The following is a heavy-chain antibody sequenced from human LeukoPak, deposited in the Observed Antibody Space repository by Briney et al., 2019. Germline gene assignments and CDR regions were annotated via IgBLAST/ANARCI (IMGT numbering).Heavy chain of an antibody. Sequence: PSETLSLTCTVSGGSISRYYWSWIRQPAGKGLEWIGRIYSGGTITYNPSLQSRLTMSIDTSKNQFSLKLSFVTAADTAVYYCARDSGTTGEVKFDPWGQGTLVTVSS. D-gene: IGHD4-17*01. CDR1: GGSISRYY. V-gene: IGHV4-4*07. J-gene: IGHJ5*02. CDR3: ARDSGTTGEVKFDP. CDR2: IYSGGTI.